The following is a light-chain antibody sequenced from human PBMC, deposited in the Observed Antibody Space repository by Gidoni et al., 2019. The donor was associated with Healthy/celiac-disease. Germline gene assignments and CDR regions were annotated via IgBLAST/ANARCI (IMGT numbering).Light chain of an antibody. Sequence: EIVLTQSPGTLSLSPRERATLSCRASQSVSSSYLAWYQQKPGQAPRLLIYGASSRATGIPDRFSGSESGKDFTLTISRLEPEDFAVYYCQQYGSSLWTFGQGTKVEIK. CDR3: QQYGSSLWT. CDR1: QSVSSSY. CDR2: GAS. J-gene: IGKJ1*01. V-gene: IGKV3-20*01.